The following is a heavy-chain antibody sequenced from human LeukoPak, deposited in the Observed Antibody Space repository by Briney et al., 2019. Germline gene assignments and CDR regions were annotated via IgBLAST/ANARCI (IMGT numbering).Heavy chain of an antibody. Sequence: GGSLRLSCVGSGFTFRSHAMSWVRQAPGKGLEWVSSVSGGGGSTYYADSVKGRFTISRDNSKSTLFLQMNSLRAEDTAVYYCAKSSYYDSSGYYREYYFDYWGQGTLVTVSS. D-gene: IGHD3-22*01. CDR3: AKSSYYDSSGYYREYYFDY. J-gene: IGHJ4*02. CDR2: VSGGGGST. V-gene: IGHV3-23*01. CDR1: GFTFRSHA.